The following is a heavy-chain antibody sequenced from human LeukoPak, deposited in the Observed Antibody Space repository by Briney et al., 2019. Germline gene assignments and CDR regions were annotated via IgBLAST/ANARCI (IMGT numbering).Heavy chain of an antibody. D-gene: IGHD3-3*01. V-gene: IGHV5-51*01. CDR2: INPGDSDT. J-gene: IGHJ4*02. CDR3: AGGRPYYDFWSGYYPY. CDR1: GYSFTSSW. Sequence: GESLKISCQASGYSFTSSWIGWARQMPGKGLEWMAIINPGDSDTRYSPPFQGQVTISADKSISTAYLQWSSLKASDTAMYYCAGGRPYYDFWSGYYPYWGQGTLVTVSS.